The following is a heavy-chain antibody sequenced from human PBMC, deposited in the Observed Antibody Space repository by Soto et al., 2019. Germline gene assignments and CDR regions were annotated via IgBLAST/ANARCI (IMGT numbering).Heavy chain of an antibody. CDR3: ARSRPYSSGWEQRHY. CDR1: GYTFTSYV. CDR2: ISAYNGNT. V-gene: IGHV1-18*01. D-gene: IGHD6-19*01. J-gene: IGHJ4*01. Sequence: ASVKGSCKASGYTFTSYVISWVRKAPGQGLEWMGWISAYNGNTLFPEELHGRVTMDTDTSTSKAYMELRSMRSDDTAVYYCARSRPYSSGWEQRHYWG.